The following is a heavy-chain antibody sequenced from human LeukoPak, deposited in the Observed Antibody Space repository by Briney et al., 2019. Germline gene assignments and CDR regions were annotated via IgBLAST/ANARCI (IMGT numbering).Heavy chain of an antibody. CDR2: ISAYSDNT. D-gene: IGHD2-2*01. CDR3: ARAFCSSTSCYSVLDY. J-gene: IGHJ4*02. V-gene: IGHV1-18*01. Sequence: ASVKVSCKASGYTFTSYGFSWVRQAPGQGLEWMGWISAYSDNTNYAQKLQGRVTMTTDTSTSTAYMELRSLRSDDTAVYYCARAFCSSTSCYSVLDYWGQGTLVTVSS. CDR1: GYTFTSYG.